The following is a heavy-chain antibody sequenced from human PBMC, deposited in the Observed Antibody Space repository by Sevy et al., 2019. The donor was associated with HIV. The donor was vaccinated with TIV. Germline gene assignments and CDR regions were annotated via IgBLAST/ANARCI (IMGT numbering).Heavy chain of an antibody. J-gene: IGHJ4*02. CDR1: GFSFSHYA. CDR3: ARVDVSYCTNDCYHRFDY. V-gene: IGHV3-30-3*01. Sequence: GGSLRLSCAVSGFSFSHYAFHWVRQAPGKGLEWVSLISYDGTYKYHADSVKGRFTISRDNSKNTLYLQMNSLRGNDTAVYYCARVDVSYCTNDCYHRFDYWGRGALVTVSS. CDR2: ISYDGTYK. D-gene: IGHD2-8*01.